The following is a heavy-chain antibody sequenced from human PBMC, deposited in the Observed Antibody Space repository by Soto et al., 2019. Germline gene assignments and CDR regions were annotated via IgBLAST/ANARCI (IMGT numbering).Heavy chain of an antibody. J-gene: IGHJ6*03. Sequence: PGKGLEWIGSIYYSGSTYYNPSLKSRVTISVDTSKNQFSLKLSSVTAADTAVYYCARNLGYCSSISRHRHSSSYMAVWGNWTSLP. D-gene: IGHD2-2*01. CDR2: IYYSGST. CDR3: ARNLGYCSSISRHRHSSSYMAV. V-gene: IGHV4-39*01.